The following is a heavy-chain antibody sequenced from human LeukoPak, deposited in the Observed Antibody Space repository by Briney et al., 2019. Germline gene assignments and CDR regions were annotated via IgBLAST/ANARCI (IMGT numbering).Heavy chain of an antibody. Sequence: SQTLSLTCAISGDRVSSNSAAWNWIRQSPSRGLEWLGRTYYRSKWYNDYAVSVKSRITINPDTSKNQFSLQLNSVTPEDTAVYYCARGEKLAAAGTPNYYYYGMDVWGQGTTVTVSS. CDR3: ARGEKLAAAGTPNYYYYGMDV. V-gene: IGHV6-1*01. CDR2: TYYRSKWYN. D-gene: IGHD6-13*01. CDR1: GDRVSSNSAA. J-gene: IGHJ6*02.